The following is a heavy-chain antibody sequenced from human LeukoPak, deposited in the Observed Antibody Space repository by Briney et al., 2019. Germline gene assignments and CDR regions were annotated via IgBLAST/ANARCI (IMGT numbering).Heavy chain of an antibody. CDR3: ARGRFFWSIDYGMDV. CDR2: IGTAGDT. J-gene: IGHJ6*02. CDR1: GFTFSSYD. Sequence: PGGSPRLSCAASGFTFSSYDMHWVRQATGKGLEWVSAIGTAGDTYYPGSVKGRFTISRENAKNSLYLQMNSLRAGDTAVYYCARGRFFWSIDYGMDVWGQGTTVTVSS. D-gene: IGHD3-3*01. V-gene: IGHV3-13*01.